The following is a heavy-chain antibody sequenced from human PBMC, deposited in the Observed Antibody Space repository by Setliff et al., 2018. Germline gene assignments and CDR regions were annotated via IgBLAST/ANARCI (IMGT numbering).Heavy chain of an antibody. V-gene: IGHV1-69*13. D-gene: IGHD6-6*01. CDR1: GGSFSTFA. J-gene: IGHJ6*02. CDR2: VTPTFGEP. CDR3: ARDLSGSSSVNHYGMDV. Sequence: AASVKVSCKASGGSFSTFAINWVRQAPGQGLEWMGGVTPTFGEPRYSQKFQGRVTLTADDSSSTAYMEVTSLRSEDTAVYFCARDLSGSSSVNHYGMDVWGQGTTVTVSS.